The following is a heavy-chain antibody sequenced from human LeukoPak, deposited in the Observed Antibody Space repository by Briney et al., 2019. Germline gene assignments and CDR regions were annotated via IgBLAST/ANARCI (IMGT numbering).Heavy chain of an antibody. V-gene: IGHV3-21*01. J-gene: IGHJ4*02. Sequence: GGSLRLSCAASGFTFSSYSMNWVRQAPGKGLEWVSSISSSSSYIYYADSVKGRFTISRDNAKNSLYLQMNSLRAEDTAVYYCARDIAVAGRNFDYWAREPWSPSPQ. CDR2: ISSSSSYI. D-gene: IGHD6-19*01. CDR3: ARDIAVAGRNFDY. CDR1: GFTFSSYS.